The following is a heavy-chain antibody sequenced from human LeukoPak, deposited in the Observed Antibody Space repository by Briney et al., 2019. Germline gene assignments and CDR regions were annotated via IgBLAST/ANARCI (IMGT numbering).Heavy chain of an antibody. D-gene: IGHD6-13*01. CDR2: IYYCGST. V-gene: IGHV4-59*01. CDR1: GGSISSYY. Sequence: PSETLSLTCTVSGGSISSYYWSWIRQPPGKGLEWIGYIYYCGSTNYNPSLKSRVTISVDTSKNQFSLKLSSVTAADTAVYYCARAPYSSSWYPPYYYYGMDVWGQGTTVTVSS. J-gene: IGHJ6*02. CDR3: ARAPYSSSWYPPYYYYGMDV.